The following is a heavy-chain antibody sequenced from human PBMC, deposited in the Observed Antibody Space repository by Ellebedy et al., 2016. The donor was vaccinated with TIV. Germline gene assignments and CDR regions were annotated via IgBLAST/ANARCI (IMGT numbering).Heavy chain of an antibody. CDR2: IYYSGST. J-gene: IGHJ3*01. V-gene: IGHV4-59*01. CDR1: GGSISTYY. Sequence: ESLKISCTVSGGSISTYYWSWIRQPPGKGLVWIGSIYYSGSTYYNPSLKRRAIISLDTSRNQFSLQLDSVTAADTAVYYCARKFLSYDHAFDVWGQGTRVTVSS. CDR3: ARKFLSYDHAFDV. D-gene: IGHD1-26*01.